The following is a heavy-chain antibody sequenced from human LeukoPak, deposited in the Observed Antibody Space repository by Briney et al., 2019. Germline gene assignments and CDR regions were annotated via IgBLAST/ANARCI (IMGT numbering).Heavy chain of an antibody. J-gene: IGHJ6*02. D-gene: IGHD3-10*01. V-gene: IGHV1-8*01. CDR1: GYTFTSYD. CDR3: ARGSVMNYYGSGSSVKVDYYYGMDV. CDR2: MNPNSGNT. Sequence: ASVKVSCKASGYTFTSYDINWVRQATGQGLERMGWMNPNSGNTGYAQKFQGRVTMTRNTSISTAYMELSSLRSEDTAVYYCARGSVMNYYGSGSSVKVDYYYGMDVWGQGTTVTVSS.